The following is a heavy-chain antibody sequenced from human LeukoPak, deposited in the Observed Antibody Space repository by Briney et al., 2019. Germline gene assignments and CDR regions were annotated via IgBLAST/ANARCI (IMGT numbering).Heavy chain of an antibody. V-gene: IGHV3-74*03. Sequence: PGGSLRLSCAASGFTFSSYAMNWVRQAPGKGLVWVSRIGSDGGSTTYADSVKGRFTISRGNAKNTLYLQMTSLRAEDTAVYYCARGGSGNFYYWGQGTLVTVSS. CDR2: IGSDGGST. J-gene: IGHJ4*02. D-gene: IGHD1-26*01. CDR1: GFTFSSYA. CDR3: ARGGSGNFYY.